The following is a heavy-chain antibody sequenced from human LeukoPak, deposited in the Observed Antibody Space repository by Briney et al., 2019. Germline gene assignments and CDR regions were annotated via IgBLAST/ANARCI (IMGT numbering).Heavy chain of an antibody. CDR2: MNPNSGNK. J-gene: IGHJ6*03. V-gene: IGHV1-8*01. D-gene: IGHD6-19*01. CDR3: ARGPQWRGDYYYMDV. Sequence: ASVKVSCKASGYSFTNFDINWVRPATGQGREWMGWMNPNSGNKGYAQKFQGRVTMTMNTSITTAYMELSSLRSEDTAVYYCARGPQWRGDYYYMDVWGRGTTVTVSS. CDR1: GYSFTNFD.